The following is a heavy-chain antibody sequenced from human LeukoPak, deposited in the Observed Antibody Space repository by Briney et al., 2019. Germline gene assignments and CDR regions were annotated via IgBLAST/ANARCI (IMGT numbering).Heavy chain of an antibody. Sequence: GGSLRLSCAASGFTFSDYYMAWIRQAPGKGLEWVSYISSSSSYTNYADSVKGRFTISRDNAENSLYLQMNGLRAEDTAVYYCARDVYYGSGSYFFDYWGQGTLVTVSS. CDR3: ARDVYYGSGSYFFDY. V-gene: IGHV3-11*05. D-gene: IGHD3-10*01. CDR2: ISSSSSYT. J-gene: IGHJ4*02. CDR1: GFTFSDYY.